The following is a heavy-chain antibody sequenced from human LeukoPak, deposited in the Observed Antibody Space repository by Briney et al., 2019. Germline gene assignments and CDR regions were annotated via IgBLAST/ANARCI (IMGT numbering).Heavy chain of an antibody. CDR1: GGSFSGYY. CDR2: INHSGST. J-gene: IGHJ4*02. D-gene: IGHD6-19*01. Sequence: KPSETLSLTCAVYGGSFSGYYWSWIRQPPGKGLEWIGEINHSGSTNYNPSLKSRVTISVDTSKNQFSLKLSSVTAADTAVYYCARFVPPRPGYSSGQLDYWGQGTLVTVSS. V-gene: IGHV4-34*01. CDR3: ARFVPPRPGYSSGQLDY.